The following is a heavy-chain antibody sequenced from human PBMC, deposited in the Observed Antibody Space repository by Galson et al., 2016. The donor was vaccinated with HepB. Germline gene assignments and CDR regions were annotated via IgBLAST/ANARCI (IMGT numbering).Heavy chain of an antibody. CDR3: ARRSSDAFDI. Sequence: QSGAEVKKPGESLKISCEGSGYSFTSYWIGRVRQMPGKGLEWMGTIYPGDSDTRYSPSSQGQVTISADKSISAADLQWNSLKASDTAIYYCARRSSDAFDIWGQGTMVTVSS. D-gene: IGHD3-10*01. J-gene: IGHJ3*02. V-gene: IGHV5-51*01. CDR2: IYPGDSDT. CDR1: GYSFTSYW.